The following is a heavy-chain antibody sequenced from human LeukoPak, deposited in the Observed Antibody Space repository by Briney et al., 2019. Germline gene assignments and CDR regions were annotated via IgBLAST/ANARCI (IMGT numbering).Heavy chain of an antibody. CDR2: IKTKTDGGTT. V-gene: IGHV3-15*01. D-gene: IGHD3-3*01. CDR3: IPGPQSGFSD. Sequence: GGSLRLSCAASGITFSNAGMNWGRQAPGKGLEWVGRIKTKTDGGTTDYAAPVKGRFTISRDDSKNTLYLQMNSLKIEDTAVYYCIPGPQSGFSDWRRGTLVTVSS. CDR1: GITFSNAG. J-gene: IGHJ4*02.